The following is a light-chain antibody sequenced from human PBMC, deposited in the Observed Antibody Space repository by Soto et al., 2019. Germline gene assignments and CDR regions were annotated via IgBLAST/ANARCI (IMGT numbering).Light chain of an antibody. CDR2: EVV. CDR1: KTDIGVYDF. J-gene: IGLJ1*01. CDR3: KSYAGSNTYV. Sequence: QSVLTQPPSASGYPGQSVTISCTGTKTDIGVYDFVSWYQHHPGKAPRLIIYEVVQRPSGVPDRFSGSKSGNTASLTVSGLQAEDEADYFCKSYAGSNTYVFGSGTKLTVL. V-gene: IGLV2-8*01.